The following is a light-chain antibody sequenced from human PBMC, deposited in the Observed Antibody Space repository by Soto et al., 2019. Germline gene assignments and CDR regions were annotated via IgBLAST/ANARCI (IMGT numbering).Light chain of an antibody. J-gene: IGKJ1*01. CDR2: DAS. CDR1: QSVSRN. CDR3: QQYNNWLWT. V-gene: IGKV3-15*01. Sequence: EIVMTQSPATLSVSPGERATLSCRASQSVSRNVAWYQQKPRQAPRLLIHDASTSATGISVRFSGSGSGTEVTLTISSLQSEDFAVSYCQQYNNWLWTFGQGTKVEIK.